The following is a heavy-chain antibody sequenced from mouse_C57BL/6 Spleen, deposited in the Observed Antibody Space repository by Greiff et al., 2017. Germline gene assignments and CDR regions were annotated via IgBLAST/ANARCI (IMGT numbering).Heavy chain of an antibody. Sequence: QVQLQQSGPELVKPGASVKISCKASGYAFSSSWMNWVKQRPGKGLEWIGRIYPGDGDTNYNGKFKGKATLTADKSSSTAYMQLSSLTSEDSAVYFCAREGIYDGYYVGFAYWGQGTLVTVSA. D-gene: IGHD2-3*01. J-gene: IGHJ3*01. CDR3: AREGIYDGYYVGFAY. CDR2: IYPGDGDT. V-gene: IGHV1-82*01. CDR1: GYAFSSSW.